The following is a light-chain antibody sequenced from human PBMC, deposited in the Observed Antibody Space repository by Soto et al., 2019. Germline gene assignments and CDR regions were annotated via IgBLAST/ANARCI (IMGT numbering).Light chain of an antibody. Sequence: DIQMTQSPSSLSASVGDRVTITCRASQSISSYLNWYQQKPGKAPNLLLYAASSLQSGVPSRFSGSGSGTDFTLTISSLQPEDFATYYCQQDGSNFLYTFGQGTKLEIK. J-gene: IGKJ2*01. CDR1: QSISSY. CDR3: QQDGSNFLYT. V-gene: IGKV1-39*01. CDR2: AAS.